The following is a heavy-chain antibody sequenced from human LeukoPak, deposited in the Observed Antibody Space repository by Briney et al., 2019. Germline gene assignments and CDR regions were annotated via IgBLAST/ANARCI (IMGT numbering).Heavy chain of an antibody. CDR1: GFTFSSYA. CDR3: AKDLSLALPPRHYDY. J-gene: IGHJ4*02. Sequence: GGSLRLSCAASGFTFSSYAMSWVRQAPGKGLEWVSAISGSGGSTYYADSVKGRFTISRDNSKNTLYLRMNSLRAEDTAVYYCAKDLSLALPPRHYDYWGQGTLVTVSS. CDR2: ISGSGGST. D-gene: IGHD1-26*01. V-gene: IGHV3-23*01.